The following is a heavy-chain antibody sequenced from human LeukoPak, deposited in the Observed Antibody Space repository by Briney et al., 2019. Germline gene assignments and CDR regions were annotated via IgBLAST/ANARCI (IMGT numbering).Heavy chain of an antibody. CDR1: GYTFTSYD. D-gene: IGHD6-13*01. V-gene: IGHV1-8*01. CDR3: ARVPISSSWTGLGY. CDR2: MNPNSGNT. Sequence: WASVKVSCKASGYTFTSYDINWVRQATGQGLEWMGWMNPNSGNTGYAQKFQGRVTMTRNTSISTAYMELSSLRSEDTAVYYCARVPISSSWTGLGYWGQGTLVTVSS. J-gene: IGHJ4*02.